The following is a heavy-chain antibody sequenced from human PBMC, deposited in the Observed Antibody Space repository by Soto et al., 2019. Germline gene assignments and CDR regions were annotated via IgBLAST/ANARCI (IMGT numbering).Heavy chain of an antibody. J-gene: IGHJ4*02. CDR1: RNTFTGYY. CDR3: ARARGYGDLDY. Sequence: AAVKVSCKASRNTFTGYYVHWVRQAPGQGLEWMGWINPNSGDTNSAQKFQGRVTMTRDTSISTAYMELSRLRSDDTAVYYCARARGYGDLDYWGQGTLVTVSS. CDR2: INPNSGDT. V-gene: IGHV1-2*02. D-gene: IGHD4-17*01.